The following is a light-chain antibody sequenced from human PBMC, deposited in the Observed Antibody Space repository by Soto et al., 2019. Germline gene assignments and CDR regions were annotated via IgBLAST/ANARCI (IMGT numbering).Light chain of an antibody. J-gene: IGKJ4*01. Sequence: EIVLTQSPGTLSLSPGERATLSCRASQSLSSNYLAWYQQRPGQSPRLLVYGASSRATGIPDRFSGSGFGTDFTLTISSLQPEDFATYYCQQSFGTPQITFGGGTKVEIK. CDR3: QQSFGTPQIT. CDR1: QSLSSNY. V-gene: IGKV3-20*01. CDR2: GAS.